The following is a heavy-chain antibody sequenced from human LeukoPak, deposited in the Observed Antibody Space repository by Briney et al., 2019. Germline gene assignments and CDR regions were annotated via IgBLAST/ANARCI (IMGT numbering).Heavy chain of an antibody. D-gene: IGHD3-22*01. CDR3: ARRDLGYYYDSSGPLDAFDI. V-gene: IGHV1-69*13. J-gene: IGHJ3*02. Sequence: SVTVSCKASGYTFTSYGISWVRQAHGQGLECMGGIVPIFHTAKPAQNFQGRVTITADESTSTAYMELRSLRSEDTAVYYCARRDLGYYYDSSGPLDAFDIWGQGTMVTVSS. CDR1: GYTFTSYG. CDR2: IVPIFHTA.